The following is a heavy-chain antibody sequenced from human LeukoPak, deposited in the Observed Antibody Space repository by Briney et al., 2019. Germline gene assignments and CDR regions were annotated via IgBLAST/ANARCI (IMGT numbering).Heavy chain of an antibody. V-gene: IGHV3-11*01. CDR3: AKEPNLSFYYMAD. CDR1: GFTFSDYY. Sequence: GGSLRLSCAASGFTFSDYYMSWIRQAPGKGLEWVSYISSSGSTIYYADSVKGRFTISRDNSNSTLYLQMTSLRADDTAIYYCAKEPNLSFYYMADWGKGTTVTISS. CDR2: ISSSGSTI. D-gene: IGHD1-14*01. J-gene: IGHJ6*03.